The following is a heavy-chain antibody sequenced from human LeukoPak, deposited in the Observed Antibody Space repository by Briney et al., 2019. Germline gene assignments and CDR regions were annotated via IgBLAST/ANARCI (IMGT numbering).Heavy chain of an antibody. CDR1: GGSISSYY. D-gene: IGHD6-19*01. CDR3: ARALRGSGWYNWFDP. V-gene: IGHV4-4*07. J-gene: IGHJ5*02. Sequence: SETLSLTCTVSGGSISSYYWSWIRQPAGKGLEWIGRIYTSGSTNYNPSLKSRVTISVDTSKNQFSLKLSSVTAADTAVYYCARALRGSGWYNWFDPWGQGTLVTVSS. CDR2: IYTSGST.